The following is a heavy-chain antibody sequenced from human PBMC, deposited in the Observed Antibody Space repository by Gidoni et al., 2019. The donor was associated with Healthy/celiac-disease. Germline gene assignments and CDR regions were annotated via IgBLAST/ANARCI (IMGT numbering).Heavy chain of an antibody. D-gene: IGHD2-21*01. J-gene: IGHJ6*02. CDR3: ARDQFGRDCYNFVRYYYGMDV. V-gene: IGHV3-30*01. CDR1: GFTFSSNA. Sequence: QVQLVESGGGVVPPGRSLRLSCAASGFTFSSNAMHWIRQAPGKGLEWVAVISYDGSHKYYADSVKGRFTISRDNSKNTLYLQMNILRAEDTAVYYCARDQFGRDCYNFVRYYYGMDVWGQGTTVTVSS. CDR2: ISYDGSHK.